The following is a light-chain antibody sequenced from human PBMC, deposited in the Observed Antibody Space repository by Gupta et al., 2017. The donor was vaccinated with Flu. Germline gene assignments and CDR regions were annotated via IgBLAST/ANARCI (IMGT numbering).Light chain of an antibody. Sequence: SSNIGSNPVDWYQQVPGTAPNLLIYGNSQRPSGVPDRFSGSKSGTSASLAISGLQSEDEADYYCAAWDDSLNGHYVFGTGTQVTVL. V-gene: IGLV1-44*01. CDR2: GNS. CDR1: SSNIGSNP. CDR3: AAWDDSLNGHYV. J-gene: IGLJ1*01.